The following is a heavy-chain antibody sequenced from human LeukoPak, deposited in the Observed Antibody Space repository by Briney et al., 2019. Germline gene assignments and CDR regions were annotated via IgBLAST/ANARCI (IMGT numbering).Heavy chain of an antibody. CDR1: GYTFTTYY. CDR3: AKHPHFQNWFDP. V-gene: IGHV1-18*04. CDR2: IRGYNGNT. Sequence: ASVKVSCKASGYTFTTYYMHWVRQAPGQGLEWMGWIRGYNGNTNYAHKLQGRVTMTTDTSTSTVYMELRSLRSDDTAVYYCAKHPHFQNWFDPWGQGTLVTVSS. J-gene: IGHJ5*02.